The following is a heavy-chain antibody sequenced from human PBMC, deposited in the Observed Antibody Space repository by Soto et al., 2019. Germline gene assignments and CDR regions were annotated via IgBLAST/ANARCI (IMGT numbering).Heavy chain of an antibody. D-gene: IGHD4-17*01. V-gene: IGHV4-4*07. CDR3: ARSYRDSYEH. CDR2: IYGNGRT. CDR1: GGSISNNY. J-gene: IGHJ1*01. Sequence: SETLSLTCNVSGGSISNNYWTWIRQPAGKGLEWIGRIYGNGRTNFNPSLKSRISMSIDTSKNQFSLKLTSVTAADTAVYYCARSYRDSYEHWGQGTLATVSS.